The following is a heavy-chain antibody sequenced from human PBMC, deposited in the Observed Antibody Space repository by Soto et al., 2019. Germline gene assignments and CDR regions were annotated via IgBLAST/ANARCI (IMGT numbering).Heavy chain of an antibody. CDR1: GYTFTSYG. Sequence: ASVKVSCKASGYTFTSYGISWVRQAPGQGLGWMGWISAYNGNTNYAQKLQGRVTMTTDTSTITAYMELRSLRSDDTAVYYCAGDLGYCTNGVCYSGYWGQGTLVTVSS. CDR3: AGDLGYCTNGVCYSGY. J-gene: IGHJ4*02. V-gene: IGHV1-18*01. CDR2: ISAYNGNT. D-gene: IGHD2-8*01.